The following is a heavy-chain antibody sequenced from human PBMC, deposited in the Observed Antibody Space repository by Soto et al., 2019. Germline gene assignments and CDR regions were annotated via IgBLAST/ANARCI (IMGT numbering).Heavy chain of an antibody. D-gene: IGHD6-19*01. V-gene: IGHV3-23*01. J-gene: IGHJ4*02. CDR1: GFTFSSYA. CDR3: ASGRRDVPSIGWYSTGFWR. CDR2: ISGSGCST. Sequence: EVQLLESGGGLVQPGGSLRLSCAASGFTFSSYAMSWVRQAPGKGLEWVSAISGSGCSTYYADSVKGRFTISRDNSKNTLYLQMYILRADDTAVYYCASGRRDVPSIGWYSTGFWRWGQGTLVTVSS.